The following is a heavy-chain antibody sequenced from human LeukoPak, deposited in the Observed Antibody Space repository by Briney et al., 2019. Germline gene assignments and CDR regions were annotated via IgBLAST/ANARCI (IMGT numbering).Heavy chain of an antibody. V-gene: IGHV1-2*02. Sequence: ASVKVSCKASGYTFSGTGWYLYWLRQAPGQGLECMGWIYPNNGATAYAQKFQGRVAMTRDTSITTAYMELSGLRPDDTAVYYRARDGPAQMVDFDYWGQGTLVTVSS. D-gene: IGHD3-10*01. J-gene: IGHJ4*02. CDR3: ARDGPAQMVDFDY. CDR2: IYPNNGAT. CDR1: GYTFSGTGWY.